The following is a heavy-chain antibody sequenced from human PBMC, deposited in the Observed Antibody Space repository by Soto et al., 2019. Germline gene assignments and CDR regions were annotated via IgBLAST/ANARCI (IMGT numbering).Heavy chain of an antibody. CDR2: ISPYNGTT. J-gene: IGHJ6*02. D-gene: IGHD6-19*01. V-gene: IGHV1-18*04. CDR3: ARDGHSSGWHYGMDV. CDR1: GYTFTTYG. Sequence: ASVKVSCKASGYTFTTYGISWVRQAPGQGLEWMGWISPYNGTTKYAEKFQGEMTMTTDTATSTAYMDLRSLRSDDTAVYYCARDGHSSGWHYGMDVWGQGTTVTVSS.